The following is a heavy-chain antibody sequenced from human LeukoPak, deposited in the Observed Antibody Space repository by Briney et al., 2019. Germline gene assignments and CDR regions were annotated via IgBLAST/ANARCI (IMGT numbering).Heavy chain of an antibody. D-gene: IGHD6-19*01. Sequence: GLEWMGWINPNSGGTNYAQKFQGRVTMTRDTSISTAYMELSRLRSDDTAVYYCARGPVAGTRALDYWGQGTLVTVSS. J-gene: IGHJ4*02. V-gene: IGHV1-2*02. CDR2: INPNSGGT. CDR3: ARGPVAGTRALDY.